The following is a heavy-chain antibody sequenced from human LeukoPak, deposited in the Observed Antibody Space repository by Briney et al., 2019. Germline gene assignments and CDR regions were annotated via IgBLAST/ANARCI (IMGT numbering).Heavy chain of an antibody. Sequence: ASVKVSCTASGYTFIGYYMHWVRLAPGQGLEWMGWINPNTGGTNYAQKFQGRVTMTRDTSINTVYMDLSRLRSDDTAVYYCARTYCDTTACSNWFVPWGQGTLVTVSS. CDR2: INPNTGGT. D-gene: IGHD2/OR15-2a*01. J-gene: IGHJ5*02. CDR3: ARTYCDTTACSNWFVP. V-gene: IGHV1-2*02. CDR1: GYTFIGYY.